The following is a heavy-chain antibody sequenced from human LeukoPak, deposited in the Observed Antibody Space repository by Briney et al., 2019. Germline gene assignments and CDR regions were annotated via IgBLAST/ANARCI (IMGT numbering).Heavy chain of an antibody. CDR1: GYTFTSYG. J-gene: IGHJ6*04. CDR3: ARERAHRLVSGYDPYYYGMDV. Sequence: GASVKVSCKASGYTFTSYGISWVRQASGQGLEWMGWINPNSGGTNYAQKFKGWVTMTRDTSISTAYMELSRLRSDDTAVYYCARERAHRLVSGYDPYYYGMDVWGKGTTVTVSS. CDR2: INPNSGGT. D-gene: IGHD5-12*01. V-gene: IGHV1-2*04.